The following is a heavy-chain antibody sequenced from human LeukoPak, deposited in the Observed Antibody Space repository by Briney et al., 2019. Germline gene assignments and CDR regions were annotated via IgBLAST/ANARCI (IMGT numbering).Heavy chain of an antibody. D-gene: IGHD3-10*01. V-gene: IGHV3-23*01. CDR2: IVGSDGTT. CDR3: AKNLWRDLLWLGEGYYFDY. Sequence: GGSLRLSCAASGFTFSDYYMNWIRQAPGKGLEWISHIVGSDGTTSYADSVKGRFTISRDNSKNTLYLQVNDLRAEDTAVYYCAKNLWRDLLWLGEGYYFDYWGQGTLVTVSS. CDR1: GFTFSDYY. J-gene: IGHJ4*02.